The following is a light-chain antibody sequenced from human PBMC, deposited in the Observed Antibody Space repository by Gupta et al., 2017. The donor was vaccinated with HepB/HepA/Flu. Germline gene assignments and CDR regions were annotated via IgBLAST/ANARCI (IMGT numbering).Light chain of an antibody. CDR3: QHYNNWAPLV. CDR1: QGVASN. V-gene: IGKV3-15*01. J-gene: IGKJ3*01. Sequence: EIVMTQSPATLSVSSGERATLSCRASQGVASNLAWYQQRPGQAPRLLIYGASTRATGVPVRFSGRGFETDFTLTISSLQSEDFAIYYCQHYNNWAPLVFGPGTKVEIK. CDR2: GAS.